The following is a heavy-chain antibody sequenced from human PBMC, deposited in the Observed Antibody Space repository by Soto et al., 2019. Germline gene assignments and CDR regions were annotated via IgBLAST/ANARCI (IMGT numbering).Heavy chain of an antibody. D-gene: IGHD1-1*01. Sequence: QVQLQESGPGLVKSSQTLSLTCSVSGGSISRSVYYWTWLRQHPGKGLEWIGHIYYAGSNYSNPSLRSRLSMPLDTSKSQFSLKVSSVTAAETAVYYCARGLTTLYYFDSWGQGTLVSVSS. CDR2: IYYAGSN. CDR1: GGSISRSVYY. V-gene: IGHV4-31*03. CDR3: ARGLTTLYYFDS. J-gene: IGHJ4*02.